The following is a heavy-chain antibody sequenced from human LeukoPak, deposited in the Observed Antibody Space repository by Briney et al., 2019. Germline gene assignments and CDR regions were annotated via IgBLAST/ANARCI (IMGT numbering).Heavy chain of an antibody. D-gene: IGHD1-26*01. CDR3: VRDSGPVGKNNWFDP. CDR1: AFTFSTYE. Sequence: GGSLRLSCAASAFTFSTYEMNWVRQVPGTGLEWVSYIGTSGSPTYYADSVKGRFTVSRDNAKNSLYLQMNSLRAEDTAVYYCVRDSGPVGKNNWFDPWGQGSLVTVSS. V-gene: IGHV3-48*03. J-gene: IGHJ5*02. CDR2: IGTSGSPT.